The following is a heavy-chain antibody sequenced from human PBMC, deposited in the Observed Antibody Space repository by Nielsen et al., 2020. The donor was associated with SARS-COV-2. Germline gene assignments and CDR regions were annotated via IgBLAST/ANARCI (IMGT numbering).Heavy chain of an antibody. CDR1: GFTFSSYA. CDR3: ARVRYRITIFGAYYMDV. D-gene: IGHD3-3*01. CDR2: ISYDGSNK. J-gene: IGHJ6*03. V-gene: IGHV3-30-3*01. Sequence: GGSLRLSCAASGFTFSSYAMHWVRQAPGKGLEWVAVISYDGSNKYYADSVKGRFTISRDNSKNTLYLQMNSLRAEDTAVYYCARVRYRITIFGAYYMDVWGKGTTVTVSS.